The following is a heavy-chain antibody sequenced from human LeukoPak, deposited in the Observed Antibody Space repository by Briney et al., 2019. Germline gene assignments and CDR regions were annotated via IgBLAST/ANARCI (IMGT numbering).Heavy chain of an antibody. J-gene: IGHJ5*02. CDR1: GGSISSSSYY. V-gene: IGHV4-39*01. D-gene: IGHD2-15*01. CDR3: ARLYCSGGSCYSVEWFDP. Sequence: KTSETLSLTCTVSGGSISSSSYYWGWIRQPPGKGLEWIGSIYYSGSTYYNPSLKIRVTISVDTSKNQFSLKLSSVTAADTAVYYCARLYCSGGSCYSVEWFDPWGQGTLVTVSS. CDR2: IYYSGST.